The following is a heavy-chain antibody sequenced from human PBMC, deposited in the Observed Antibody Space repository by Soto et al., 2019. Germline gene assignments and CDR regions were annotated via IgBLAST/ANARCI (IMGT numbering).Heavy chain of an antibody. J-gene: IGHJ4*02. CDR2: FDPEDGEA. Sequence: GASVKVSCKVSGHTLTDLSMDWVRQAPGKGLEWMGTFDPEDGEASYAQKFQGRVTMTEDTSTDTAYMELNSLTSDDTAVYYCATGPLASILLDYWGQGTLVTVS. V-gene: IGHV1-24*01. CDR3: ATGPLASILLDY. CDR1: GHTLTDLS.